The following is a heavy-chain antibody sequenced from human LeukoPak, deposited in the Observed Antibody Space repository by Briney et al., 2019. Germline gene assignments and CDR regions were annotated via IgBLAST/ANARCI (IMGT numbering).Heavy chain of an antibody. D-gene: IGHD6-13*01. CDR2: IRYDGSNK. CDR3: AKDWGAAAGTQYYFDY. Sequence: GGSLRLSCAASGFTFSSYVMHWVRQAPGKGLEWVAFIRYDGSNKYYADSVKGRFTISRDNSKNTLYLQMNSLRAEDTAVYYCAKDWGAAAGTQYYFDYWGQGTLVTVSS. CDR1: GFTFSSYV. V-gene: IGHV3-30*02. J-gene: IGHJ4*02.